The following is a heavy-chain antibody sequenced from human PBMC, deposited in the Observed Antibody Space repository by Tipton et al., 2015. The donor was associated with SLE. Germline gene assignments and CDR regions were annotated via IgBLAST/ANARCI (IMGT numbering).Heavy chain of an antibody. V-gene: IGHV4-34*01. CDR1: GGSFSGYS. J-gene: IGHJ4*02. CDR3: ARGTTVTYGLFDY. D-gene: IGHD4-17*01. CDR2: INHSGST. Sequence: TLSLTCGVYGGSFSGYSWSWIRQTPGKGLEWIGEINHSGSTKYNPSLKSRVTISADTSKNQFSLKLTSVTAADTAVYYCARGTTVTYGLFDYWGQGTLVTVSS.